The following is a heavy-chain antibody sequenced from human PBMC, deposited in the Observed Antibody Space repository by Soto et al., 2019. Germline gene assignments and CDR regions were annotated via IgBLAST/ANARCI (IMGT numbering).Heavy chain of an antibody. J-gene: IGHJ6*02. D-gene: IGHD3-3*01. CDR1: GFTFSSYA. CDR3: AKGHLIFGVVIPPYGMDV. CDR2: ISSNGGST. V-gene: IGHV3-64D*08. Sequence: GGSLRLSCSASGFTFSSYAMHWVRQAPGKGLEYVSAISSNGGSTYYADSVKGRFTISRDNSKNTLYLQMNSLRAEDTAVYYCAKGHLIFGVVIPPYGMDVWGQGTTVTGSS.